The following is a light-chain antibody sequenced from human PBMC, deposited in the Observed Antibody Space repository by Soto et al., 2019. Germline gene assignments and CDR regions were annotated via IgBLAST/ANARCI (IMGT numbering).Light chain of an antibody. CDR3: QQYYSTPQT. Sequence: DIVMTQSPDSLAVSLGERATINCKSSQSVLYSSNNKNYLAWYQQKPGQPPNLLIYWASTREYGVPDRFSGSGSGTDFTLTISSLQAEDVAVYYCQQYYSTPQTFGQGTKVEIK. CDR2: WAS. V-gene: IGKV4-1*01. CDR1: QSVLYSSNNKNY. J-gene: IGKJ1*01.